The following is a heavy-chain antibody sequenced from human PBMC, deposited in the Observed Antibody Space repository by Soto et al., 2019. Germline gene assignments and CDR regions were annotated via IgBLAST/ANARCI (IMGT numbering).Heavy chain of an antibody. Sequence: EVQLLKSGGGLVQPGGSLRLSCAASGFTFSTYTMTWLRQAPGKGLEWVSSISGSGGHTYYAESVKGRLIVSRDSSKNMLFLQMNSLRAEDTAVYYCAKDGSYSSSWPYYFDHWGQGTLVTVSS. D-gene: IGHD6-13*01. J-gene: IGHJ4*02. CDR3: AKDGSYSSSWPYYFDH. CDR2: ISGSGGHT. V-gene: IGHV3-23*01. CDR1: GFTFSTYT.